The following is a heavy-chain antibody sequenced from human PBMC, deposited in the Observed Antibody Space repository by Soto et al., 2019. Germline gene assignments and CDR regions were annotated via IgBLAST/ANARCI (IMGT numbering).Heavy chain of an antibody. CDR1: GGTFSSYT. CDR3: ARDLSRQQLVLGY. V-gene: IGHV1-69*04. Sequence: GASVKVSCKASGGTFSSYTISWVRQAPGQGLEWMGRIIPILGIANYAQKFQGRVTITADKSTSTAYMELSSLRSEDTAVYYRARDLSRQQLVLGYWGQGTLVTVSS. CDR2: IIPILGIA. D-gene: IGHD6-13*01. J-gene: IGHJ4*02.